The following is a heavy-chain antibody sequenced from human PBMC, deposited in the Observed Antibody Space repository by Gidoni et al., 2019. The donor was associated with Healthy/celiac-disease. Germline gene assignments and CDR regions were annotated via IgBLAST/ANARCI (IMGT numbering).Heavy chain of an antibody. CDR2: IYYSGST. J-gene: IGHJ5*02. D-gene: IGHD3-22*01. Sequence: QVQLQESGPGLVTPSQTLSLTCAVSGGSISSGGYDWSWFRQPPGKGLELIGYIYYSGSTYYNPSLKSRVTISVDTSKNQFSLKLSAVTAADTAVYYCARADYYDSSGETWGQGTLVTVSS. CDR1: GGSISSGGYD. CDR3: ARADYYDSSGET. V-gene: IGHV4-30-4*01.